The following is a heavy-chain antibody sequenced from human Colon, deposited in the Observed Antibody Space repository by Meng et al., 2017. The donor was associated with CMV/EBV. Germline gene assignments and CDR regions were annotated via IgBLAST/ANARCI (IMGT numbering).Heavy chain of an antibody. CDR2: VYISGNT. CDR1: GASITSYY. J-gene: IGHJ4*02. D-gene: IGHD3-10*01. CDR3: ARDSNLSGLAY. V-gene: IGHV4-4*07. Sequence: QVRLRESGQGLVKPSETLSLPCTVSGASITSYYWSWIRQPAGKGLEWIGRVYISGNTNYNPSLKSRVTMSIDTSKNQLSLNIRSVTAADTAVYYCARDSNLSGLAYWGQGTLVTVSS.